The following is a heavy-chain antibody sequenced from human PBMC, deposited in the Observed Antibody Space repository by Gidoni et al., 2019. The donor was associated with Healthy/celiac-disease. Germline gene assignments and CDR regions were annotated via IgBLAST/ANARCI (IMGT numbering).Heavy chain of an antibody. CDR2: IKPNSGVT. CDR1: GYTCTGYS. D-gene: IGHD3-3*01. V-gene: IGHV1-2*02. J-gene: IGHJ6*02. CDR3: ATSYYDFWSGTNPGYYYYGMDV. Sequence: QVQLVQSGAEVTKPGASVKVSCKASGYTCTGYSMQWVRQAPGQGLEWMGWIKPNSGVTNNAQKFKGRVTMTRDTSISTAYMELSRLRSDDTAVYYCATSYYDFWSGTNPGYYYYGMDVWGQGTTVTVS.